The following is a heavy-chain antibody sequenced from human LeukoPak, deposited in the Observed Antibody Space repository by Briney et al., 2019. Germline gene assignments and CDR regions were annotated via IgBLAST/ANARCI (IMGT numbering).Heavy chain of an antibody. D-gene: IGHD5-18*01. J-gene: IGHJ4*02. V-gene: IGHV4-39*01. CDR3: ASWYSYGRDY. Sequence: SETLSLTCTVSGGSISSSSYYWGWIRRPPGKGLEWIGSIYYSGSTYYNPSLKSRVTISVDTSKNQFSLKLSSVTAADTAVYYCASWYSYGRDYWGQGTLVTVSS. CDR2: IYYSGST. CDR1: GGSISSSSYY.